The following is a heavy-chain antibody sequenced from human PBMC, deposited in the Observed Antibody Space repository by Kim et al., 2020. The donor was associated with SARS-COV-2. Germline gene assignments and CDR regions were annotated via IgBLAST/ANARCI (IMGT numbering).Heavy chain of an antibody. CDR2: ISYDGSNK. J-gene: IGHJ6*03. Sequence: GGSLRLSCAASGFTFSSYAMHWVRQAPGKGLEWVAVISYDGSNKYYADSVKGRFTISRDNSKNTLYLQMNSLRAEDTAVYYCARGGGYDLYYYYYMDVWGKGTTVTVSS. CDR3: ARGGGYDLYYYYYMDV. CDR1: GFTFSSYA. V-gene: IGHV3-30-3*01. D-gene: IGHD5-12*01.